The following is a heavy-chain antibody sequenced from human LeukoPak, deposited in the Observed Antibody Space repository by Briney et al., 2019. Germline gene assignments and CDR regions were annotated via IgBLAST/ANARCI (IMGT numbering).Heavy chain of an antibody. Sequence: SETLSLTCTVSGGSVSSPYWNWIRQFPGNKLEWIGYIYYSGTTHYNPSLKSRVTISADTSKSQISLKLTSVTAADTAVYYCARESGTYGYDHWGQGTLVTVSS. V-gene: IGHV4-59*02. CDR1: GGSVSSPY. CDR2: IYYSGTT. J-gene: IGHJ4*02. D-gene: IGHD5-24*01. CDR3: ARESGTYGYDH.